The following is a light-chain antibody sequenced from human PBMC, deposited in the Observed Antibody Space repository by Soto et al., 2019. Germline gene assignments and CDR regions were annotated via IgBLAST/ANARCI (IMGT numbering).Light chain of an antibody. J-gene: IGKJ5*01. CDR1: QSISSW. Sequence: DIHMTQSHSTLSASVGDRVTITCRASQSISSWLAWYQQKPGKAPKLLIYKASSLESGVPSRFSGSGSGTEFTLTISSLQPDDFATYYCQQYNSYPTFGQGTRLEIQ. CDR3: QQYNSYPT. CDR2: KAS. V-gene: IGKV1-5*03.